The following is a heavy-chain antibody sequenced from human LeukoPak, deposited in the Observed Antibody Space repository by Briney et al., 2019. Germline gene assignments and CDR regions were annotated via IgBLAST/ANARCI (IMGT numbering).Heavy chain of an antibody. CDR3: ARGVDDSSGNYYVIWFDP. D-gene: IGHD3-22*01. J-gene: IGHJ5*02. CDR2: IYHSGRT. Sequence: SGTLSRTCAVSGGSISSSHWWSWVRQPPGKGLEWIGEIYHSGRTDYNPSLKSRVTISVDKSKNQFSLRLSSVTAADTAVYYCARGVDDSSGNYYVIWFDPWGQGTLVTVSS. CDR1: GGSISSSHW. V-gene: IGHV4-4*02.